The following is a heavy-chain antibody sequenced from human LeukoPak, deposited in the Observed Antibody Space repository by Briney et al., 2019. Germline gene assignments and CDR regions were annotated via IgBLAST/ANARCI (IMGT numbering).Heavy chain of an antibody. V-gene: IGHV4-34*01. CDR2: INHSGST. Sequence: SETLSLTCAVYGGSFIGYYWSWIRQPPGKGLEWIGEINHSGSTNYNPSLKSRVTISVDMSKNQFSLKLSSVTAADTAVYYCARVQLLWFGETDWFDPWGQGTLVTVSS. D-gene: IGHD3-10*01. CDR1: GGSFIGYY. CDR3: ARVQLLWFGETDWFDP. J-gene: IGHJ5*02.